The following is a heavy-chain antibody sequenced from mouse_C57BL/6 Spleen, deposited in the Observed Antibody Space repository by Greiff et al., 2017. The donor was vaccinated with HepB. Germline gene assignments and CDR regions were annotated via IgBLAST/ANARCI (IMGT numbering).Heavy chain of an antibody. D-gene: IGHD1-1*01. CDR1: GYTFTSYW. CDR2: IDPSDSET. V-gene: IGHV1-52*01. CDR3: ARLGITWGYFDV. J-gene: IGHJ1*03. Sequence: QVQLQQPGAELVRPGSSVKLSCKASGYTFTSYWMHWVKQRPIQGLEWIGNIDPSDSETHYNQKFKDKATLTVDKSSSTAYMQLSSLTSEDSAVYYCARLGITWGYFDVWGTGTTVTVSS.